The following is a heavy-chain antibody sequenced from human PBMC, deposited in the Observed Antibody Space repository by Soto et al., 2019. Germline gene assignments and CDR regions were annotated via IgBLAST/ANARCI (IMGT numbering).Heavy chain of an antibody. J-gene: IGHJ6*02. D-gene: IGHD2-8*01. CDR1: GYTFSSYG. Sequence: QGQLVQSGGEVTKPGASVKVSCNSSGYTFSSYGISWVRQAPGQGLECMGWISPYSGHTKEAPKVQGRITLTTETSTGTAYMELRSLASDDTAVYYCARDRCTTAKCYTHHLDVWGQGTTVIVSS. CDR2: ISPYSGHT. CDR3: ARDRCTTAKCYTHHLDV. V-gene: IGHV1-18*04.